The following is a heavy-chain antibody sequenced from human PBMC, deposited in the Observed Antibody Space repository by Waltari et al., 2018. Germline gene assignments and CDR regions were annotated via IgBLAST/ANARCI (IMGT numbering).Heavy chain of an antibody. V-gene: IGHV3-7*01. D-gene: IGHD3-22*01. CDR1: GFTFSSYW. CDR2: IKQDGSEK. Sequence: EVQLVESGGGLVQPGGSLRLSCAASGFTFSSYWMSWVRQAPGKGLEWVANIKQDGSEKYYVDSVKGRFTISRDNAKNSLYLQRNSLRAEDTAVYYCAREPPYDSSGYYSNWFDPWGQGTLVTVSS. CDR3: AREPPYDSSGYYSNWFDP. J-gene: IGHJ5*02.